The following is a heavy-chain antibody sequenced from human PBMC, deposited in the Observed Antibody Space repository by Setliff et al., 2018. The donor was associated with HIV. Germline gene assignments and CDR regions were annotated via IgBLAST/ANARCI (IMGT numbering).Heavy chain of an antibody. CDR3: ARLSGLYYYDSSGYYYGHYFDY. CDR1: GYSFTTLW. J-gene: IGHJ4*02. D-gene: IGHD3-22*01. Sequence: GESLKISCQASGYSFTTLWIAWVRQMPGKGLEWMGMVFPGDSDTRYSPSFQGQVTISADKSISTAYLQWSSLKASDTAMYYCARLSGLYYYDSSGYYYGHYFDYWGQGTLVTVS. V-gene: IGHV5-51*01. CDR2: VFPGDSDT.